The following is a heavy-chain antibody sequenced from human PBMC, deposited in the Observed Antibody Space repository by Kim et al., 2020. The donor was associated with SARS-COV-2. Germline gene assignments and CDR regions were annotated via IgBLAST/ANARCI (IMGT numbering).Heavy chain of an antibody. V-gene: IGHV4-39*07. CDR3: ARDRYCSGGSCWGSP. Sequence: PSLKSRVTISVDTAKNQFSLKLSSVTAADTAVYYCARDRYCSGGSCWGSPWGQGTLVTVSS. J-gene: IGHJ5*02. D-gene: IGHD2-15*01.